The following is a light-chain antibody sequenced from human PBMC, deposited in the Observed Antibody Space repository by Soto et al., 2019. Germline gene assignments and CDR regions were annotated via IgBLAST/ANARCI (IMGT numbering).Light chain of an antibody. CDR2: DVS. V-gene: IGLV2-11*01. Sequence: QSVLTQPRSVSGSPGQSVTISCTGTSSDVGGYSYVSWYQQHPGKAPKLMIYDVSKRPSGVPDRFSGSKSGNTASLTISGLQAEDEAEYYCCSYAGSYWVFGTRNKVNVL. CDR3: CSYAGSYWV. CDR1: SSDVGGYSY. J-gene: IGLJ1*01.